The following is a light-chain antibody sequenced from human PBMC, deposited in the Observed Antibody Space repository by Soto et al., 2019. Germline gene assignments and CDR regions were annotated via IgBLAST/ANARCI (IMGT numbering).Light chain of an antibody. V-gene: IGLV2-14*01. CDR3: SSYTSSRSYV. CDR1: SSDVGGYKY. CDR2: DVT. Sequence: QSVLTQPASVSGSPGQSITISCTGTSSDVGGYKYVSWYQQHPDKAPKLIIYDVTNRPSGISNRFPGSKSGNTASLTISGLQAEDEADYYCSSYTSSRSYVFGTGTKVTVL. J-gene: IGLJ1*01.